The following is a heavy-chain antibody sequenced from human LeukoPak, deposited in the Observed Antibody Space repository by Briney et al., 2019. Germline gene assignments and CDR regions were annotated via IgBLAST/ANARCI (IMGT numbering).Heavy chain of an antibody. CDR2: MYYSGRT. J-gene: IGHJ4*02. CDR1: GGSISSSSYY. Sequence: SETLSLTCAVSGGSISSSSYYWAWIRQPPGKGLEWIGTMYYSGRTYYNPSLKGRVTISIDTSKNQFSLKLSSVTAADTAVYYCARLRVRGYGYGPWEGPTWLDYWGQGILVAVSS. D-gene: IGHD5-18*01. CDR3: ARLRVRGYGYGPWEGPTWLDY. V-gene: IGHV4-39*07.